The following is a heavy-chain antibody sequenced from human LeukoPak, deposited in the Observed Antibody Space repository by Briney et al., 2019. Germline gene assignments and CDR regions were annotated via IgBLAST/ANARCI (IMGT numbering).Heavy chain of an antibody. V-gene: IGHV1-2*02. CDR3: ARAKSRGAVDY. CDR2: INPHSGDT. Sequence: ASVKVSCKASGYTFTGYYIHWVRQAPGQGLEWMGWINPHSGDTNYVQKFQGRVTMTRDTYISTAYMELSRLRSDDTAVYYCARAKSRGAVDYWGQGTLVTVSS. J-gene: IGHJ4*02. CDR1: GYTFTGYY.